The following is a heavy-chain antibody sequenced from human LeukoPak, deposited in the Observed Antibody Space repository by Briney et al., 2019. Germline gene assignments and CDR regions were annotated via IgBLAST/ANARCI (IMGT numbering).Heavy chain of an antibody. CDR1: GFTFSSYE. J-gene: IGHJ6*02. V-gene: IGHV3-48*03. D-gene: IGHD4-11*01. CDR3: ARYTYSNYGVDV. Sequence: GGSLRLSCAASGFTFSSYEMNWVRQAPGKGLEWVSYISSSGSTIYYADSVKGRFTISRDNAKNSLYLQMNSLRAEDTAVYYCARYTYSNYGVDVRGQGTTVTVSS. CDR2: ISSSGSTI.